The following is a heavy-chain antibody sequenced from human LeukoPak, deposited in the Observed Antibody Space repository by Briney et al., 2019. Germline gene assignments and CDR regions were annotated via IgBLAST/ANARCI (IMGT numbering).Heavy chain of an antibody. J-gene: IGHJ4*02. Sequence: GGSLRLSCAASGFTFSSYWMSWVRQARGKGLEWMANIKQDGSEKYYVDSVKGRFTISRDNAKNSLYLQMNSLRAEDTAVYYCVRDYCSGVTCYSGYWGQGTLVTVSS. D-gene: IGHD2-15*01. V-gene: IGHV3-7*03. CDR2: IKQDGSEK. CDR3: VRDYCSGVTCYSGY. CDR1: GFTFSSYW.